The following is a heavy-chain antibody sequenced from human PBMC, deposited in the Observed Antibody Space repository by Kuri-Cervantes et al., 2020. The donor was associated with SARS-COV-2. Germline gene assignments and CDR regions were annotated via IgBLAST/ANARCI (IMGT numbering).Heavy chain of an antibody. J-gene: IGHJ5*02. CDR2: IYSGGST. CDR1: HFTFSSYA. V-gene: IGHV3-53*01. Sequence: GGSLRLSCAASHFTFSSYAFHWVRQAPGKGLEWVSVIYSGGSTYYADSVKGRFTISRDNSKNTLYLQMNSLRAEDTAVYYCARTHGWFDPWGQGTLVTVSS. CDR3: ARTHGWFDP.